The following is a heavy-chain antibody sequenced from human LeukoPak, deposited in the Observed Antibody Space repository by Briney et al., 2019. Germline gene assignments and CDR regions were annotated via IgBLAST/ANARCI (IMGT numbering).Heavy chain of an antibody. D-gene: IGHD3-22*01. CDR3: ACLTTADAFDI. V-gene: IGHV4-34*01. Sequence: SEILSLTCAVYGGSFSGHYWTWIRQPPGKGLEWIGEINHSGSTNYNPSLKSRVTISVDTSKNQFSLKVSSVTAADTAVYYCACLTTADAFDIWGQGTMVTVSS. CDR1: GGSFSGHY. J-gene: IGHJ3*02. CDR2: INHSGST.